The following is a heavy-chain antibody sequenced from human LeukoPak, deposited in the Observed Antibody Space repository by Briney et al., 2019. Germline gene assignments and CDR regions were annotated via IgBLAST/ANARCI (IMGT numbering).Heavy chain of an antibody. V-gene: IGHV3-23*01. CDR2: ISGSSNST. CDR1: GFTFSSYG. Sequence: PGGSLRLSCAASGFTFSSYGMSWVRQTPGKGLEWVSAISGSSNSTYYADSVKGRFTISRDNSKNTLYLQMTSLRAEDTAVYYCAKGPRRTDYWGQGTLVTVSS. J-gene: IGHJ4*02. CDR3: AKGPRRTDY. D-gene: IGHD6-25*01.